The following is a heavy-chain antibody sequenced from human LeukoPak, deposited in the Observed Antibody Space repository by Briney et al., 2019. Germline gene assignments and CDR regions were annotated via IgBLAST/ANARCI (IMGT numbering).Heavy chain of an antibody. J-gene: IGHJ6*02. CDR3: ARASLSDYGDYYYYGMDV. CDR2: ISSSSSYI. Sequence: GGSLRLSCGASGFTFSSYSMNWVRQAPGKGVDWVASISSSSSYIYYEDSVKGRFTISRDNAENSLYLQLSSLRAEDTAVYYCARASLSDYGDYYYYGMDVWGHGTTVTVSS. V-gene: IGHV3-21*01. D-gene: IGHD4-17*01. CDR1: GFTFSSYS.